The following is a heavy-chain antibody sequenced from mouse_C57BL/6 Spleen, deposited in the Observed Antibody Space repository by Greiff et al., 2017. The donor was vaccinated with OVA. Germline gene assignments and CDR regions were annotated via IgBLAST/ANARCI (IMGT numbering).Heavy chain of an antibody. Sequence: EVKLQESGPGLVKPSQSLSLTCSVTGYSITSGYYWNWIRQFPGNKLEWMGYISYDGSNNYNPSLKNRISITRDTSKNQFFLKLNSVTTEDTATYYCARDRNYGFAYWGQGTLVTVSA. J-gene: IGHJ3*01. CDR1: GYSITSGYY. V-gene: IGHV3-6*01. CDR3: ARDRNYGFAY. D-gene: IGHD2-4*01. CDR2: ISYDGSN.